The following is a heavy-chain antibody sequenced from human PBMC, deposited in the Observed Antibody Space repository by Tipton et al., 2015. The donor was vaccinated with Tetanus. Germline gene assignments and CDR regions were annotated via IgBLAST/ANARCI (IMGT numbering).Heavy chain of an antibody. Sequence: LRLSCTVSGVSVRSYYWSWIRQSPDKGLEWLAYIFHSGSTNYSPSLKSRVAISMDTSKNQISLKLSSVTAADTAVYYCARRSYCSSSRCFDAFDLWGQGTMVTVPS. CDR3: ARRSYCSSSRCFDAFDL. V-gene: IGHV4-59*02. J-gene: IGHJ3*01. CDR2: IFHSGST. CDR1: GVSVRSYY. D-gene: IGHD2-2*01.